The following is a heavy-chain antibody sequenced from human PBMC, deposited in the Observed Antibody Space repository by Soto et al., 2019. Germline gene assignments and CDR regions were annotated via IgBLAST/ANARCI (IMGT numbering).Heavy chain of an antibody. J-gene: IGHJ4*02. V-gene: IGHV4-34*01. CDR1: GGSFSGYY. CDR2: INHSGST. Sequence: PSETLSLTCAVFGGSFSGYYWSWIRQPPGKGLEWIGEINHSGSTNYNPSLKSRVTISVDTSKNQFSLKLSSVTAADTAVYYCARVMHRDTAMARYYFDYWGQGTLVTVSS. CDR3: ARVMHRDTAMARYYFDY. D-gene: IGHD5-18*01.